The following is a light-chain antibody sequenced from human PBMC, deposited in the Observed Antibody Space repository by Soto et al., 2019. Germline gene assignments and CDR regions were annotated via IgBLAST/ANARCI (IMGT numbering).Light chain of an antibody. CDR2: GAS. Sequence: EIVLTQSPGTLSLSPGERATLSCRASQSVSSSYLAWYQQKPGQAPRLLIYGASSRATGIPDRFSGSGSGTDFPLPISRLEPEDFAVYYCHQYGSSPLTFGGGTKVEIK. CDR3: HQYGSSPLT. V-gene: IGKV3-20*01. J-gene: IGKJ4*01. CDR1: QSVSSSY.